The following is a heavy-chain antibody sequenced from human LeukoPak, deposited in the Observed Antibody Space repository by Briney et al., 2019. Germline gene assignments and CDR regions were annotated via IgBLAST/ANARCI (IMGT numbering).Heavy chain of an antibody. CDR3: ARENILAVAGWYYYYGMDV. V-gene: IGHV6-1*01. CDR2: TYYRSKWYN. J-gene: IGHJ6*02. D-gene: IGHD6-19*01. CDR1: GDSVSSNSAA. Sequence: SQTLSLTCAISGDSVSSNSAAWNWIRQSPSRGLEWLGRTYYRSKWYNDYAVSVKSRITINPDTSKNQFSLQLNSVTPEDTAVYYCARENILAVAGWYYYYGMDVWGQGTTVTVSS.